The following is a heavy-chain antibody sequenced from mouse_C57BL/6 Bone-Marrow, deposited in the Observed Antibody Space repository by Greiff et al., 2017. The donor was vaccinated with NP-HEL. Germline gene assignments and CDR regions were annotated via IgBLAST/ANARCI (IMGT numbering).Heavy chain of an antibody. CDR3: ARVFRDYAMDY. CDR1: GYTFTSYW. V-gene: IGHV1-69*01. Sequence: VQLQQPGAELVMPGASVKLSCKASGYTFTSYWMHWVKQRPGQGLEWIGEIDPSDSYTNYNQKFKGKSTLTVDKSSSTAYMQLSSLTSEDSAVYCCARVFRDYAMDYWGQGTSVTVSS. J-gene: IGHJ4*01. CDR2: IDPSDSYT.